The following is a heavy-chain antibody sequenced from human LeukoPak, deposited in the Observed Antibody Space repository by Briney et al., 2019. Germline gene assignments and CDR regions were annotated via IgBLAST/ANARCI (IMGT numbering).Heavy chain of an antibody. Sequence: PSETLSLTCAVYAGSFSGYYWSWIRQPPGKGLEWIGEINHSGRTNYHPSLKSRATISVDTSKNQFSLKLSAVTAADTGVYYCRGSGCYAGGFDYWGQGTLVTVSS. CDR1: AGSFSGYY. CDR3: RGSGCYAGGFDY. V-gene: IGHV4-34*01. D-gene: IGHD6-19*01. J-gene: IGHJ4*02. CDR2: INHSGRT.